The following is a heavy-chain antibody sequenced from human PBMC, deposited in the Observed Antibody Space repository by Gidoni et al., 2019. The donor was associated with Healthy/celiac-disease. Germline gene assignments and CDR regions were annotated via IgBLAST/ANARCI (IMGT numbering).Heavy chain of an antibody. CDR2: ISWNSGSI. CDR3: AKIAGGSYLEN. CDR1: GFTFDDYA. V-gene: IGHV3-9*01. D-gene: IGHD3-16*01. Sequence: EVQLVESGGGLVQPGRSLRLSCAASGFTFDDYAMHWVRQAPGKGLEWVSGISWNSGSIGYADSVKGRFTISRDNAKNSLYLQMNSLRAEDTALYYCAKIAGGSYLENWGQGTLVTVSS. J-gene: IGHJ4*02.